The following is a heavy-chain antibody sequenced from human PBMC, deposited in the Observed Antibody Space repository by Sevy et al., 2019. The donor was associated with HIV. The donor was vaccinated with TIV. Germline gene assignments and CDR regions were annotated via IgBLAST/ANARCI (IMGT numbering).Heavy chain of an antibody. CDR3: ARVQRGGVPDY. D-gene: IGHD3-10*01. Sequence: ASVKVSCTSSGYTFIAHYLHWVRQAPGQGLEWMGWINPESGDTRYTEKFQGRVTMTRDTSISTAYMAVFTLRSDDTAVYFCARVQRGGVPDYWGQGTLVTVSS. J-gene: IGHJ4*02. CDR2: INPESGDT. V-gene: IGHV1-2*02. CDR1: GYTFIAHY.